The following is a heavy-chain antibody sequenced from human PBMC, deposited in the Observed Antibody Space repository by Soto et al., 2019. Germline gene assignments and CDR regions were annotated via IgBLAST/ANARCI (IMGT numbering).Heavy chain of an antibody. Sequence: SCAASGFTFSSYSMNWVRQAPGKGLEWVSSISSSISYIYYADSVKGRFTISRDNAKNSLYLQMNSLRAEDTAVYYCAGGYCSSTSCSFYYGMDVWGQGTTVTVSS. D-gene: IGHD2-2*01. V-gene: IGHV3-21*01. CDR1: GFTFSSYS. CDR2: ISSSISYI. CDR3: AGGYCSSTSCSFYYGMDV. J-gene: IGHJ6*02.